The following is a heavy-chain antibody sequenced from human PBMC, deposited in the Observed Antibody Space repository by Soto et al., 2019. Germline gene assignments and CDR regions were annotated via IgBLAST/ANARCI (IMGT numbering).Heavy chain of an antibody. D-gene: IGHD2-15*01. J-gene: IGHJ4*02. V-gene: IGHV1-69*14. CDR2: IVPTVDTS. Sequence: QVQLVQSGAEVRQPASSVKVSCKTSGATFSSYAITWVRQAPGQGLEWMGGIVPTVDTSTYAQKLQGRVTITADKFTTTVYMELSSLRSDDTAVYYCVRVVAIPGSPDNWGQGTLVTVSS. CDR1: GATFSSYA. CDR3: VRVVAIPGSPDN.